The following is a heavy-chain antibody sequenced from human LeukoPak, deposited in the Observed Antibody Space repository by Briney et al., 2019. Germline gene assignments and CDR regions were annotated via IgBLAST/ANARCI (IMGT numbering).Heavy chain of an antibody. Sequence: PGASLRLSCAASGFTFTTYAMTWVRQAPGKGLEWVSSIGAGGAATFYSDPVKGRFTISRDNSMNTLYLQMSSLRADDTAVYYCGRPTKFWLIQGNGVDVWGQGTTVTVSS. D-gene: IGHD6-19*01. CDR2: IGAGGAAT. CDR3: GRPTKFWLIQGNGVDV. V-gene: IGHV3-23*01. J-gene: IGHJ6*02. CDR1: GFTFTTYA.